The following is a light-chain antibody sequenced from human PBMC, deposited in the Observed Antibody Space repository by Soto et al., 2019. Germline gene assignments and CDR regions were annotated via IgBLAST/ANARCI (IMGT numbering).Light chain of an antibody. Sequence: VLTQPPSASGPPGQRVTISCSGSSSNIGSNYVYWYQQLPGTAPKLLIYRNNQRPSGVPDRFSGSKSGTSASLAISGLRSEDEADYYCAAWDDSLSAHVVFGGGTKVTVL. CDR1: SSNIGSNY. CDR2: RNN. V-gene: IGLV1-47*01. CDR3: AAWDDSLSAHVV. J-gene: IGLJ2*01.